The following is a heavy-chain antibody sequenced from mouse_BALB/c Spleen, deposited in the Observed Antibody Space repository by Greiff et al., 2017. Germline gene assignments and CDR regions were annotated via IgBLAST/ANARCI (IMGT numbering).Heavy chain of an antibody. V-gene: IGHV14-4*02. D-gene: IGHD1-1*01. Sequence: DVKLQESGAELVRSGASVKLSCTASGFNIKDYYMHWVKQRPEQGLEWIGWIDPENGDTEYAPKFQGKATMTADTSSNTAYLQLSSLTSEDTAVYYCNYYYGSSYDFDYWGQGTTLTVSS. CDR1: GFNIKDYY. CDR3: NYYYGSSYDFDY. CDR2: IDPENGDT. J-gene: IGHJ2*01.